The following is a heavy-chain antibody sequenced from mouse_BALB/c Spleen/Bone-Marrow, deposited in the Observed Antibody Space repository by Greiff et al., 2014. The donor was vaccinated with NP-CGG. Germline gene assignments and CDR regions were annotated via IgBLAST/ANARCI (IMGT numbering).Heavy chain of an antibody. D-gene: IGHD2-14*01. V-gene: IGHV14-4*02. CDR1: GFNIKDYY. Sequence: EVQLQQSGAELVRSGASVKLSCTASGFNIKDYYMYWVKQRPEQGLEWIGWIDPENGDTEYAPKFQGKATMTADTSSNTAYLQLSSLTSEDTAVNYCNARDDRYEGYAIDSWGQGTSVTVSS. CDR2: IDPENGDT. J-gene: IGHJ4*01. CDR3: NARDDRYEGYAIDS.